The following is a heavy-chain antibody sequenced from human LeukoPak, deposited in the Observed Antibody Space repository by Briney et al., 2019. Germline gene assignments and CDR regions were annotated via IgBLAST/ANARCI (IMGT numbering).Heavy chain of an antibody. CDR1: GGSISSGRYY. CDR2: IYTSGST. V-gene: IGHV4-61*02. Sequence: SQTLSLTCTVSGGSISSGRYYWSWIRQPAGKGLEWIGRIYTSGSTNYNPSLKSRVTISVDTSKNQFSLKLSSVTAADTAVYYCARGCRYYDFWSGYYNWFDPWGQGTLVTVSS. D-gene: IGHD3-3*01. J-gene: IGHJ5*02. CDR3: ARGCRYYDFWSGYYNWFDP.